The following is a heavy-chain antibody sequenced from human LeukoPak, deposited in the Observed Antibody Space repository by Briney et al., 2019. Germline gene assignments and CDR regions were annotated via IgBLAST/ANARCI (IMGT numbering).Heavy chain of an antibody. CDR1: GFTFSNYG. CDR3: AAGSYFPNYFDY. J-gene: IGHJ4*02. D-gene: IGHD3-10*01. CDR2: ISGSGGST. V-gene: IGHV3-23*01. Sequence: GGSLRLSCAASGFTFSNYGMSWVRQAPGKGLEWVSAISGSGGSTYYADSVKGRFTISRDISKNTLYLQMNSLRAEDTAVYFCAAGSYFPNYFDYWGQGTLVTVSS.